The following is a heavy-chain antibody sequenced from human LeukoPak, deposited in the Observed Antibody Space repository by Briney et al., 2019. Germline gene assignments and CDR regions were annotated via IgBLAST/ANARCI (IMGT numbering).Heavy chain of an antibody. CDR1: GFTFSSSS. CDR3: ARGLRYSSSWYNFDY. Sequence: GGALRLSCVASGFTFSSSSMNWVRQAPGKGLEWVSYISISSTTIYYADSVKGRFTISRDNAKNSLYLQMNSLRDEDTAVYYCARGLRYSSSWYNFDYWGQGTLVTVSS. CDR2: ISISSTTI. D-gene: IGHD6-13*01. J-gene: IGHJ4*02. V-gene: IGHV3-48*02.